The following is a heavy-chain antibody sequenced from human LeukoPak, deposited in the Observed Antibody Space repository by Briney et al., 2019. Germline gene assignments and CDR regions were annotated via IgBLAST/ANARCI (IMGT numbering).Heavy chain of an antibody. V-gene: IGHV1-18*04. J-gene: IGHJ5*02. D-gene: IGHD3-10*01. CDR3: ARGGMVRGVMAWFDP. CDR2: ISAYNGNT. Sequence: VASVKVSCKASGYTFTSYGISWVRQAPGQGLEWMGWISAYNGNTNYAQELQGRVTMTTDTSTSTAYMELRSLRSDDTAVYYCARGGMVRGVMAWFDPWGQGTLVTVSS. CDR1: GYTFTSYG.